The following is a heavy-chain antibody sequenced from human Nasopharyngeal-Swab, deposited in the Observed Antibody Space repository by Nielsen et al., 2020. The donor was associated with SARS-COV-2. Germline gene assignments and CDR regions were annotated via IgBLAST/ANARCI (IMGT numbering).Heavy chain of an antibody. D-gene: IGHD1-26*01. CDR1: GFTFRIYG. Sequence: GGSLRLSCATSGFTFRIYGMHWVRQAPGKGLEWVAVTSFDGSNKSYADSVKGRFTISKDYAQNTLYLHMNSLRAEDTAVYYCAKGLRVGSAHYFYYYMDVWGKGTTVTVSS. CDR2: TSFDGSNK. V-gene: IGHV3-30*05. CDR3: AKGLRVGSAHYFYYYMDV. J-gene: IGHJ6*03.